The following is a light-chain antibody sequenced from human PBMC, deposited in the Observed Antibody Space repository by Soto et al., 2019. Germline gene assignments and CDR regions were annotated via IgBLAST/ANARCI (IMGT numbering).Light chain of an antibody. V-gene: IGKV1-12*01. CDR3: QQYGSSGT. CDR2: AAS. CDR1: QDISTW. Sequence: DIQMTQSPSSVSASVGDRVTITCRASQDISTWLAWYQQKPGKAPKLLIYAASSLFSGVPSRFSGSGSGTDFTLTISRLEPEDFAVYYCQQYGSSGTFGQGTKVDNK. J-gene: IGKJ1*01.